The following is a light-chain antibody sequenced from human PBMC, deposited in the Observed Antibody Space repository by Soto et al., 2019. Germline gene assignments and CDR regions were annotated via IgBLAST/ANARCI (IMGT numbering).Light chain of an antibody. V-gene: IGKV1-33*01. CDR1: QDISVY. Sequence: DIPLTQSPSSLSASVGETVTVTCQASQDISVYLNWYQEKPGKAPTLLIYDASNLKTGVPSRFSGLGSGTHFTLTISNLQPEDIATYFCQHYNDVLVTFGGGTKVEI. CDR2: DAS. CDR3: QHYNDVLVT. J-gene: IGKJ4*01.